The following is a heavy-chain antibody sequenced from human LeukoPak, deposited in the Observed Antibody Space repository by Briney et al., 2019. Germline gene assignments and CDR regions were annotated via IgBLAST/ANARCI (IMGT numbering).Heavy chain of an antibody. CDR3: AGASGDILFDY. J-gene: IGHJ4*02. CDR1: GGSISSGDYY. Sequence: PSETLSLTCTVSGGSISSGDYYWSWIRQPPGKGLEWIGYIYYSGSTYYNPSLKSRVTISVDTSKNQFPLKLSSVTAADTAVYYCAGASGDILFDYWGQGTLVTVSS. CDR2: IYYSGST. V-gene: IGHV4-30-4*08. D-gene: IGHD2-15*01.